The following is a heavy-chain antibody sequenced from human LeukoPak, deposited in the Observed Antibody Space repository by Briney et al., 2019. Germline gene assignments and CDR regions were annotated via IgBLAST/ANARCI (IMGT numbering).Heavy chain of an antibody. D-gene: IGHD6-13*01. CDR2: ISSDASIT. CDR3: AREESSSWYFDY. Sequence: GGSLRLSCAASGLTFSTYWMHWVRQDPGKGLVWVSRISSDASITSYADPVKGRFTISRDNSKNTLYLQMNSLRAEDTAVYYCAREESSSWYFDYWGQGTLVTVSS. CDR1: GLTFSTYW. J-gene: IGHJ4*02. V-gene: IGHV3-74*01.